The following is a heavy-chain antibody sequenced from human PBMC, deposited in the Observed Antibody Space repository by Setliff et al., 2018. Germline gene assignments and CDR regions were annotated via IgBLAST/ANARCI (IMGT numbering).Heavy chain of an antibody. V-gene: IGHV1-69-2*01. J-gene: IGHJ4*02. CDR3: AIDYGPTGTPYH. Sequence: ASVKVSCKASGYSFSDFYMHWVRQVPGEGLEALGRIDPRDDFTVYAERFKDRLTITADTSTDTSYMEMSSLRFEDTAVYYCAIDYGPTGTPYHWGQGIPVTVSS. CDR2: IDPRDDFT. D-gene: IGHD1-1*01. CDR1: GYSFSDFY.